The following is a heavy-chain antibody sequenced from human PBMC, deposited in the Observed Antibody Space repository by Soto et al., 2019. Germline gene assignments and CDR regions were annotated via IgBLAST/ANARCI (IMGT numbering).Heavy chain of an antibody. CDR3: AREVSAGYYGSGSYFDY. V-gene: IGHV1-69*08. D-gene: IGHD3-10*01. CDR2: IIPILGIA. J-gene: IGHJ4*02. Sequence: QVQLVQSGAEVKKPGSSVKVSCKASGGTFSSYTISWVRQAPGQGREWMGRIIPILGIANYAQKFKGRVTITADKSTSTAYMELSSLRSEDTAVYYCAREVSAGYYGSGSYFDYWGQGTLVTVSS. CDR1: GGTFSSYT.